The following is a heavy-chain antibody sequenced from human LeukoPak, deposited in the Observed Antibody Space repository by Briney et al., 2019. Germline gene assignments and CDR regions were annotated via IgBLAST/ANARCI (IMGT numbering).Heavy chain of an antibody. CDR3: VRGRYCTSIRCDYFDY. V-gene: IGHV3-48*04. Sequence: GGSLRLSCAASGFTFSSYSMNWVRQAPGKGLEWVSYISSSSSTIYYADSVKGRFTISRDNAKNSLYLQMNSLRAEGTAVYYCVRGRYCTSIRCDYFDYWGQGTLVTVSS. CDR2: ISSSSSTI. CDR1: GFTFSSYS. J-gene: IGHJ4*02. D-gene: IGHD2-2*01.